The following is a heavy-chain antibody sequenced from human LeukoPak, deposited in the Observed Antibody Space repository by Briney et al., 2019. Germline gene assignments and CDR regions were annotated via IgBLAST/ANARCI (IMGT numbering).Heavy chain of an antibody. CDR1: GATFSSYV. CDR2: IIPMLGTV. Sequence: SVKVSCKASGATFSSYVINWVRQAPGQGLEWMGRIIPMLGTVNYAQKFQGRVTIIADKFTSTAYMELSSLRSEDTAVYYCARDQKVGATPYFGMDVWGQGTTVTVSS. D-gene: IGHD1-26*01. V-gene: IGHV1-69*04. CDR3: ARDQKVGATPYFGMDV. J-gene: IGHJ6*02.